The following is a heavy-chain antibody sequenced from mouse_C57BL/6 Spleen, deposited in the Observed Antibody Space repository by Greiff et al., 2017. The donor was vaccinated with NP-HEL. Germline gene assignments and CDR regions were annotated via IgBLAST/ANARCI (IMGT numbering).Heavy chain of an antibody. CDR2: ISSGSSTI. CDR1: GFTFSDYG. V-gene: IGHV5-17*01. J-gene: IGHJ1*03. Sequence: EVQLVESGGGLVKPGGSLKLSCAASGFTFSDYGMHWVRQAPEKGLEWVAYISSGSSTIYYVDTVKGRFTISRDNAKNTLFLQMTSLRSEDTAMYYCARDYYGSSYVYWYFDVWGTGTTVTVSS. D-gene: IGHD1-1*01. CDR3: ARDYYGSSYVYWYFDV.